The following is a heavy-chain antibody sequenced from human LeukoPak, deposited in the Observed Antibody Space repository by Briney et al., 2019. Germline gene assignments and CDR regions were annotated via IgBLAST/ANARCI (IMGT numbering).Heavy chain of an antibody. Sequence: GGSLRLSCAASGFTFSSYAMSWVRQASGKGLEWVSAISGSGGSTYYADSVKGRFTISRDNSKNTLYLQMNSPRAEDTAVYYCAKHLWAFNPTFDYWGQGTLVTVSS. CDR1: GFTFSSYA. D-gene: IGHD3-3*02. V-gene: IGHV3-23*01. J-gene: IGHJ4*02. CDR3: AKHLWAFNPTFDY. CDR2: ISGSGGST.